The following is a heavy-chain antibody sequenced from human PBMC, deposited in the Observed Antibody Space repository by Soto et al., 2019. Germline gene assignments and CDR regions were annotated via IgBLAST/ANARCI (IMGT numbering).Heavy chain of an antibody. V-gene: IGHV1-18*01. D-gene: IGHD3-16*01. Sequence: QVQLVQSGDEVKKPGASVKVSCKASGYIFVNYGIAWVRQAPGQGLEWMGWISPYTGNTHSARKVQGRLTMTTDTSTSTSYMALQSLTPDDTAVYYCVMVDNYVTPTPQDVWGQGTTVTVSS. J-gene: IGHJ6*02. CDR2: ISPYTGNT. CDR1: GYIFVNYG. CDR3: VMVDNYVTPTPQDV.